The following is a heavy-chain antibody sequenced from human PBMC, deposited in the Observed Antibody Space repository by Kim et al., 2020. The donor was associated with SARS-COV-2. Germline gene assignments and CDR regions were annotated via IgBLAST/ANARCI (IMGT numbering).Heavy chain of an antibody. CDR1: GGSISSSSYY. V-gene: IGHV4-39*01. Sequence: SETLSLTCTVSGGSISSSSYYWGWIRQPPGKGLEWIGSIYYSGSTYYNPSLKSRVTISVDTSKNQFSLKLSSVTAADTAVYYCARTGVDDYWGQGTLVTVSS. D-gene: IGHD7-27*01. J-gene: IGHJ4*02. CDR2: IYYSGST. CDR3: ARTGVDDY.